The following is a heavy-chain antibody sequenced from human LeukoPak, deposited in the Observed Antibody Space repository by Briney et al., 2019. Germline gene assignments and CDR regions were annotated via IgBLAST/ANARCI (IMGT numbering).Heavy chain of an antibody. Sequence: SGGSLRLSCAASGFTFSSYAMSWVRQAPGKGLEWVSAISGSGGSTYYTDSVTGRFTISRDNSKNTLYLQMNSLRAEDTAVYYCAKAYMVGASLYYYYGMDVWGQGTTVTVSS. D-gene: IGHD1-26*01. CDR3: AKAYMVGASLYYYYGMDV. CDR1: GFTFSSYA. V-gene: IGHV3-23*01. J-gene: IGHJ6*02. CDR2: ISGSGGST.